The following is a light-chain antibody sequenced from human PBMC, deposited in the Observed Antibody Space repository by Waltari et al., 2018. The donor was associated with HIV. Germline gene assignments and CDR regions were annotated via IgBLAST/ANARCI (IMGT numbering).Light chain of an antibody. CDR1: QSISGN. CDR3: QQYNNWPRT. V-gene: IGKV3-15*01. Sequence: EIVMTQSPVTLSVSPGERATLSCRASQSISGNLAWYHQKPGQAPRLLIYGASTRATGIPARFSGSGSGTEFTLTISSLQSEDFAVYYCQQYNNWPRTFGQGTKLEIK. CDR2: GAS. J-gene: IGKJ2*01.